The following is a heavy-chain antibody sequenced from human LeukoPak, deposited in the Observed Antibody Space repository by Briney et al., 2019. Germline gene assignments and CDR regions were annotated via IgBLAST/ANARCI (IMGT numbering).Heavy chain of an antibody. J-gene: IGHJ2*01. CDR2: IYTSGST. CDR3: ARVGTATRYWYFDL. CDR1: GGSISSGSYY. D-gene: IGHD1/OR15-1a*01. Sequence: SQTLSLTWTVSGGSISSGSYYWGWIRQPAGKGLEWIGRIYTSGSTNYNPSLKSRVTISVDTSENQFSLKLSSVTAADTAVYYCARVGTATRYWYFDLWGRGTLVTVSS. V-gene: IGHV4-61*02.